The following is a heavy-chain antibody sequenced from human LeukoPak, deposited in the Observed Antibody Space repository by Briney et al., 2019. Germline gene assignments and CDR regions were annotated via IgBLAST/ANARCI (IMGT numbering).Heavy chain of an antibody. CDR1: GFTFSSYA. CDR2: ISGSGGST. D-gene: IGHD6-6*01. V-gene: IGHV3-23*01. J-gene: IGHJ4*02. CDR3: AKGRTARPIGY. Sequence: GGSLRLSCAASGFTFSSYAMSWVRQAPGKGLEWVSAISGSGGSTYYADSAKGRFTISRDNSKNTLYLQMNSLRAEDTAVYYCAKGRTARPIGYWGQGTLVTVSS.